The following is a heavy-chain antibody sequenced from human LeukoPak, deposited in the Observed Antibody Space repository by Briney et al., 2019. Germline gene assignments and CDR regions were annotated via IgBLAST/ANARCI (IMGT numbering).Heavy chain of an antibody. CDR1: GDSISRSPFY. J-gene: IGHJ6*03. CDR3: ARQLRFYYYYMDV. V-gene: IGHV4-39*01. CDR2: IDHSGST. D-gene: IGHD5-12*01. Sequence: SETLSLTCTVSGDSISRSPFYWGWIRQPPGKGLEWIGEIDHSGSTNYNPSLKSRVTISVDTSKNQFSLKLSSVAAADTAVYYCARQLRFYYYYMDVWGKGTTVTDSS.